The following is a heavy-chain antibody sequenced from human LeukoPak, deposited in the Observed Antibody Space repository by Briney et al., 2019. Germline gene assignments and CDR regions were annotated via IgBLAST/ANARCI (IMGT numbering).Heavy chain of an antibody. D-gene: IGHD5-12*01. Sequence: PTGGSLRLSCAASGFTFRTSWMHWVRQAPGKGLVWVLRINSDGSTTNYADSVKGRFTISRDNAKNTLYLQMNGLRAEDTAVYYCVRAIVYSAYDYLGYWGQGSLVTVSS. V-gene: IGHV3-74*01. CDR1: GFTFRTSW. CDR2: INSDGSTT. CDR3: VRAIVYSAYDYLGY. J-gene: IGHJ4*02.